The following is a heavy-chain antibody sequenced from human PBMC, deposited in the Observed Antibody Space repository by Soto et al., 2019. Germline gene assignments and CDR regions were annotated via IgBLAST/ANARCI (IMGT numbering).Heavy chain of an antibody. J-gene: IGHJ4*02. D-gene: IGHD5-12*01. CDR3: EKNINVDIVATIFDY. CDR2: ISWNSGSI. V-gene: IGHV3-9*01. Sequence: EVQLVESGGGLVQPGRSLRLSCAASGFTFDDYAMHWVRQAPGKGLEWVSGISWNSGSIGYADSVKGRFTISRDNAKNSLYLQMNGLRVEDTALYYCEKNINVDIVATIFDYWGQGTLVTVSS. CDR1: GFTFDDYA.